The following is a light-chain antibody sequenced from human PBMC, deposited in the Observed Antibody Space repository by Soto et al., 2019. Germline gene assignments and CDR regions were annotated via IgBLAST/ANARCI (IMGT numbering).Light chain of an antibody. J-gene: IGLJ1*01. CDR3: SSYTSSSTPLYV. V-gene: IGLV2-18*02. CDR2: EVS. CDR1: SSDVGSYNR. Sequence: QSVLTQPPSVSGSPGQSGTITCTGTSSDVGSYNRVSWYQQPPGTAPKLMIYEVSNRPSGVPDRFSGSKSGNTASLTISGLQAEDEVDYYCSSYTSSSTPLYVFGTGTKVTVL.